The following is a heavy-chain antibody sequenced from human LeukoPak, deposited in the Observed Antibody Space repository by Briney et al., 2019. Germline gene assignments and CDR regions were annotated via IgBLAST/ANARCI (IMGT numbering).Heavy chain of an antibody. CDR2: IRYDGSNK. CDR3: AKEGGLVRHPFDY. V-gene: IGHV3-30*02. D-gene: IGHD6-19*01. Sequence: PGGSLRLSCAASGFTFSSYGMHWVRQAPGKGLEWVAFIRYDGSNKYYADSVKGRFTISRDNSKNTLYLQMNSLRAEDTAVHYCAKEGGLVRHPFDYWGQGTLVTVSS. CDR1: GFTFSSYG. J-gene: IGHJ4*02.